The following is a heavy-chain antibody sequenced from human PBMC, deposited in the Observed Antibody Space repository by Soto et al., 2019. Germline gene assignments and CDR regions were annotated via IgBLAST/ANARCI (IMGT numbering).Heavy chain of an antibody. CDR1: GFSFDTSEVG. J-gene: IGHJ4*02. V-gene: IGHV2-5*02. CDR2: VYRDNDK. Sequence: QITLKESGPPLVKPTQTLTLTCTFSGFSFDTSEVGVGWIRQPPGKALEWLALVYRDNDKRYNPSLRSRLTITRDTSKDEVVLTLTNMDPVDTATYHCAYSLPAMAATLTHCPDGVCFRACLIYWGQGIVVTVSS. D-gene: IGHD2-8*02. CDR3: AYSLPAMAATLTHCPDGVCFRACLIY.